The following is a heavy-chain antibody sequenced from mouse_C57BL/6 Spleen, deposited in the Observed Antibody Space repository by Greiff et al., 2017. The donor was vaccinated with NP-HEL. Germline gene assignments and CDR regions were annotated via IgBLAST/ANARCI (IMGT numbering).Heavy chain of an antibody. CDR1: GYSITSGYY. CDR3: ARIYYYGSSYRYFDV. J-gene: IGHJ1*03. V-gene: IGHV3-6*01. Sequence: EVQRVESGPGLVKPSQSLSLTCSVTGYSITSGYYWNWIRQFPGNKLEWMGYISYDGSNNYNPSLKNRISITRDTSKNQFFLKLNSVTTEDTATYYCARIYYYGSSYRYFDVWGTGTTVTVSS. CDR2: ISYDGSN. D-gene: IGHD1-1*01.